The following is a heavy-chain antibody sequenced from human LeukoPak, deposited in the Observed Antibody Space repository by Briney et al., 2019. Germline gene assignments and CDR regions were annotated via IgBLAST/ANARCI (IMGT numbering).Heavy chain of an antibody. V-gene: IGHV3-30-3*02. J-gene: IGHJ6*02. D-gene: IGHD3-3*01. CDR3: AKSVAIYFYYGLDV. Sequence: GGSLRLSCAASGFTFSNYAMHWVRQAPCKGLEWVAVISYDGRNKYSADSVKGRFTISRDNSKNTLYLQMNSLRVEDTAPYYCAKSVAIYFYYGLDVWGQGATVTVSS. CDR2: ISYDGRNK. CDR1: GFTFSNYA.